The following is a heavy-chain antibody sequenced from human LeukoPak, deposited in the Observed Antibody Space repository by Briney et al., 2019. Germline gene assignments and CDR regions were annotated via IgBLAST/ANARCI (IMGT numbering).Heavy chain of an antibody. CDR2: IIPILGIA. V-gene: IGHV1-69*02. D-gene: IGHD4-11*01. CDR1: GGTFSSYT. J-gene: IGHJ6*02. CDR3: ASPDLGDYSNSPQGYGMDV. Sequence: SVKVSCKASGGTFSSYTISWVRQAPGQGLEWMGRIIPILGIANYAQKFQGRVTITADKSTSTAYMELSSLRSEDTAVYYCASPDLGDYSNSPQGYGMDVWGQGTPVTVSS.